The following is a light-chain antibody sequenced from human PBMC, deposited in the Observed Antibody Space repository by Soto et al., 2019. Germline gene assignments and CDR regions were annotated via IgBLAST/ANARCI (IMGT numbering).Light chain of an antibody. V-gene: IGKV4-1*01. CDR1: QSVLYSSKKKNY. CDR2: GAS. CDR3: QKDDSAPCT. Sequence: DIVMTQSPDSLAVSLGERATINCKSSQSVLYSSKKKNYLAWYQQTPGKAPNLLIYGASSLQSGVPSRYSGSGSGTDFALTISSLQPEDGATYYCQKDDSAPCTFGPGTKVDIK. J-gene: IGKJ3*01.